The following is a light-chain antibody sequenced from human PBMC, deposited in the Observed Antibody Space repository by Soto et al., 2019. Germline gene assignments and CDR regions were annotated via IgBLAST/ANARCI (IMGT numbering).Light chain of an antibody. CDR2: LGS. J-gene: IGKJ4*01. CDR3: MQALQTPVT. V-gene: IGKV2-28*01. Sequence: DIVMTQSPLSLPVTPGEPASISCRSSQSLLHSNGYNCLDWYLQKPGQSPQLLIHLGSNRASGVPDRFSGSGSGTDVTLRISRVEAEDVGVYYCMQALQTPVTFGGGTKVEIK. CDR1: QSLLHSNGYNC.